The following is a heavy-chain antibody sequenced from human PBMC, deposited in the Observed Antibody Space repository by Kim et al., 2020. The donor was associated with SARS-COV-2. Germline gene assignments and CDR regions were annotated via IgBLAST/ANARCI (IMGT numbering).Heavy chain of an antibody. CDR1: GFTLSQYW. V-gene: IGHV3-74*01. J-gene: IGHJ4*02. D-gene: IGHD1-26*01. Sequence: GGSLRLSCAASGFTLSQYWMNWVRQSPGEAPVWVSRIDNDGSGTYYADFVEGRFTISRDNAQNTLYLQMYDLRVEDTAVYYCVRDRDGPGAAFDYWGQGIPVTVSS. CDR2: IDNDGSGT. CDR3: VRDRDGPGAAFDY.